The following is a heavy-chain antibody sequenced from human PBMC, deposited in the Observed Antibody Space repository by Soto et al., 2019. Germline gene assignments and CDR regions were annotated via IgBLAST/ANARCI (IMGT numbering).Heavy chain of an antibody. J-gene: IGHJ4*02. V-gene: IGHV3-11*01. Sequence: KPGGSLRLSCAASGFSFSDYYMSWIRQAPGKGLGWISYIGSSGDVIHYAESVRGRFSISWDNTRNSLNLQMNNLRADDTARYYCARAEWGLLRRFFDFWGQGTLVTVSS. CDR3: ARAEWGLLRRFFDF. CDR1: GFSFSDYY. D-gene: IGHD1-26*01. CDR2: IGSSGDVI.